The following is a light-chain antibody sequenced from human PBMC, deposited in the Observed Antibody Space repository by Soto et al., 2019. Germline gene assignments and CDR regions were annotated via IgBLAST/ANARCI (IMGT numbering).Light chain of an antibody. CDR2: GNS. Sequence: QSALTQPPSVSGAPWQRVTISCTGSSSNIGAGYDVHWYQQLPGTAPKLLIYGNSNRPSGVPDRFSGSKSGTSASLAITGLQAEDEADYYCQSYDSSMSAPYVFGTGTKVTVL. CDR1: SSNIGAGYD. J-gene: IGLJ1*01. CDR3: QSYDSSMSAPYV. V-gene: IGLV1-40*01.